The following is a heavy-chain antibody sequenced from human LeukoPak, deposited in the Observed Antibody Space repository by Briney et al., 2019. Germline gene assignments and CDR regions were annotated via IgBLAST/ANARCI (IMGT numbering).Heavy chain of an antibody. V-gene: IGHV3-30-3*01. Sequence: GMSLRLSCEASGFTFSTYTLHWVRQAPGKGLDWVAVISSDGYNQYYADSVKGRFTISRDNFKDTLYLQMNSLRAEDTAVYYCARDSYGMDVWGQGTTVTVSS. CDR3: ARDSYGMDV. CDR2: ISSDGYNQ. CDR1: GFTFSTYT. J-gene: IGHJ6*02.